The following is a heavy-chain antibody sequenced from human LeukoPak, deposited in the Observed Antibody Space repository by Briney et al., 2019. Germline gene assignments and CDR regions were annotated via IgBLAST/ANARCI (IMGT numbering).Heavy chain of an antibody. CDR2: ISSSSSYI. CDR3: YSGSYRYDAFDI. Sequence: GGSLRLSCAASGFTLSSYSMNWVRQAPGKGLEWVSSISSSSSYIYYADSVKGRFTISRDNAKNSLYLQMNSLRAEDTAVYYCYSGSYRYDAFDIWGQGTMVTVSS. D-gene: IGHD1-26*01. CDR1: GFTLSSYS. V-gene: IGHV3-21*01. J-gene: IGHJ3*02.